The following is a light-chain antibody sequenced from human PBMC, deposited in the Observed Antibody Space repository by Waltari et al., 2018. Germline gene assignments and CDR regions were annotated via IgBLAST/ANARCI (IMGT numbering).Light chain of an antibody. CDR1: QSLLHSNGFHY. CDR2: LGS. J-gene: IGKJ1*01. V-gene: IGKV2-28*01. CDR3: QQYYSYPRT. Sequence: EIVMTQSPLSLVVIPGETASISCRSSQSLLHSNGFHYLEWYLQKPGQSPQLLIYLGSNRASGVPDRFSGSGSGTDFTLKISRVEAEDFATYYCQQYYSYPRTFGQGTKVEIK.